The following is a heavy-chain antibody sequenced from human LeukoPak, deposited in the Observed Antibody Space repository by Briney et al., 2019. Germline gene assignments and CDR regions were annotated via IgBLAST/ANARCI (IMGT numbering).Heavy chain of an antibody. CDR3: ARGGQGWELPYYYYYMDV. D-gene: IGHD1-26*01. CDR2: IYSGGST. V-gene: IGHV3-66*02. CDR1: GFTVSSNY. Sequence: PGGSLRLSCAASGFTVSSNYMSWVRQAPGKGLEWVSVIYSGGSTYYADSVKGRFTISRDNSKNTLYLQMNSLRAEDTAVYYCARGGQGWELPYYYYYMDVWGKGTTVTVSS. J-gene: IGHJ6*03.